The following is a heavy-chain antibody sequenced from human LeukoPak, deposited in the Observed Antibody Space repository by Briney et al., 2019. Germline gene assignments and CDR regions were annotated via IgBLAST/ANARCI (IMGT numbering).Heavy chain of an antibody. CDR3: KTAMVLYYYYSYMDV. Sequence: GGSLRLSCAASGFTFSVSAMHWVRQAPGKGLEWVGRIRTKANSYATAYAASVKGRFTISRDDSKNTAYLQMNSLKTEDTAVYYCKTAMVLYYYYSYMDVWGKGTTVTVSS. CDR1: GFTFSVSA. D-gene: IGHD5-18*01. V-gene: IGHV3-73*01. J-gene: IGHJ6*03. CDR2: IRTKANSYAT.